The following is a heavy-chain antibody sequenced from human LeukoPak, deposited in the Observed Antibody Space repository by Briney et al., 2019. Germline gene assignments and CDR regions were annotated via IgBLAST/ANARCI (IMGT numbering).Heavy chain of an antibody. Sequence: KASETLSLTCTVSGYSITSGYFWGWIRQPPGKGLEWIGTIYHGESTYYNPSLKSRVTISVDTSKNQFSLKLSSVTAADTAVYYCARDRGSQPFIDYWGQGTLVTVSS. V-gene: IGHV4-38-2*02. D-gene: IGHD1-26*01. J-gene: IGHJ4*02. CDR2: IYHGEST. CDR1: GYSITSGYF. CDR3: ARDRGSQPFIDY.